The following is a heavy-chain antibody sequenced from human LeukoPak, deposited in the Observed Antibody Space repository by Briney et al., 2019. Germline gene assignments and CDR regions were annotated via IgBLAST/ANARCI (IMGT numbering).Heavy chain of an antibody. D-gene: IGHD4-17*01. CDR3: AREGRQDYVYFDC. J-gene: IGHJ4*02. CDR2: INYSGNT. Sequence: SETLSLTCTASGDTFSSYYRRWIRQPPGKGLEWMGYINYSGNTNYNPSLKSRVTISVATSKNQFSLKRTSVTAADTAVNYCAREGRQDYVYFDCWGQGTLVTVPS. V-gene: IGHV4-59*01. CDR1: GDTFSSYY.